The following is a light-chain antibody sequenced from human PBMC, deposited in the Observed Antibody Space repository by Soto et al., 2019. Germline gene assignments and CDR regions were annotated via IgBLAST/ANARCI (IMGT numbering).Light chain of an antibody. Sequence: QSVLTQPPSVSAAPGQKVTISCSGNSSNFGSNDVSWYQQLPGKAPKLLIYENSQRPSGIPDRFSGSKSGTSATLGITGLQTGDEADYYCGTWDSSLIALFGTGTKLTVL. CDR3: GTWDSSLIAL. CDR2: ENS. CDR1: SSNFGSND. J-gene: IGLJ1*01. V-gene: IGLV1-51*02.